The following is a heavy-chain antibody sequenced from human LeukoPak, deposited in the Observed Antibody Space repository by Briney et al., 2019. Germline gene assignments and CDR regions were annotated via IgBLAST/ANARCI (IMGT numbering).Heavy chain of an antibody. Sequence: GGSLRLSCAASGFSFSSFTMNWVRQAPGEGLEWISYISSGSGMYYADSVKGRFVISRDNAKNSLYLEMNGLRAEDTAVYYCVRDHYWCFDLWGHGTLVTVSS. CDR2: ISSGSGM. J-gene: IGHJ2*01. V-gene: IGHV3-48*04. CDR3: VRDHYWCFDL. CDR1: GFSFSSFT.